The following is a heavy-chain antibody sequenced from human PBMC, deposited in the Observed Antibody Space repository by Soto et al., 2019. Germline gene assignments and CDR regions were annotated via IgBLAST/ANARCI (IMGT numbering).Heavy chain of an antibody. CDR2: ISGSGGST. D-gene: IGHD3-22*01. J-gene: IGHJ5*02. CDR1: GFTFSSYA. Sequence: QPGGSLRLSCAASGFTFSSYAMSWVRQAPGKGLEWVSAISGSGGSTYYADSVKGRFTISRDNSKNTLYLQMNSLRAEDTAVYYCAKDPLWAQYYYDSSAKVDWFDPWGQGTLVTVSS. V-gene: IGHV3-23*01. CDR3: AKDPLWAQYYYDSSAKVDWFDP.